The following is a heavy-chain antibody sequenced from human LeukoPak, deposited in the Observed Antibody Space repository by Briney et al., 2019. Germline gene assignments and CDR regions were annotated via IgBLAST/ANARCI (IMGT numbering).Heavy chain of an antibody. CDR3: ARDPRNVGLAP. CDR2: NNGDGSTT. CDR1: GFSLSGYW. D-gene: IGHD2-15*01. J-gene: IGHJ5*02. V-gene: IGHV3-74*01. Sequence: GGSLRLSCVASGFSLSGYWMYWVRQAPGKGLMYISRNNGDGSTTNYADVVRGRFTMSRDNVKNTLYLQMNSLRVEDTAVYYCARDPRNVGLAPWGQGTLVTVSS.